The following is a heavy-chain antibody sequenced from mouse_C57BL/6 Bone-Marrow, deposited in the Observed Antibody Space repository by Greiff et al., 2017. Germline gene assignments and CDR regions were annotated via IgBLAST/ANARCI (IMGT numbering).Heavy chain of an antibody. CDR2: IDPSDSYT. Sequence: QVQLQQPGAELVRPGTSVKLSCKASGYTFTSYWMHWVKQRPGQGLEWIGVIDPSDSYTNYNQKFKGKATLTVDKSSSTAYMQLSSLTSEDTAVXNCAEGFADWGQGTLVTVSA. J-gene: IGHJ3*01. V-gene: IGHV1-59*01. CDR1: GYTFTSYW. CDR3: AEGFAD.